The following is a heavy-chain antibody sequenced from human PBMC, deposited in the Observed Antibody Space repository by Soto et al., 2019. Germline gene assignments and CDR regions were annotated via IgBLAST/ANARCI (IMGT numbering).Heavy chain of an antibody. D-gene: IGHD2-2*01. V-gene: IGHV3-11*01. CDR1: GFTFSDYY. Sequence: QVQLVESGGGLVKPGGSLRLSCAASGFTFSDYYMSWIRQAPGKGLEWVSYISSSGSTIYYADSVKGEFTISMDNAKNSQYVQMNSLRAEDTAVYYCASPGGRGYCSSTSCPRAHYWGQGTLVIVSS. J-gene: IGHJ4*02. CDR3: ASPGGRGYCSSTSCPRAHY. CDR2: ISSSGSTI.